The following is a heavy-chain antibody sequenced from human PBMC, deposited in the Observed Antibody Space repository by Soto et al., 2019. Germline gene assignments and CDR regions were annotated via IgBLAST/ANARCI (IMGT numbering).Heavy chain of an antibody. Sequence: PGASLKISCKGSGYSFTGYWISWVRQMPGKGLEWMERIDPSDSYTNYSPSFQGHVTISADKSISTAYLQWSSLKASDTAMYYCARRLSYYDFWSGYPPYYYGMDVWGQGTTVTVSS. J-gene: IGHJ6*02. CDR3: ARRLSYYDFWSGYPPYYYGMDV. D-gene: IGHD3-3*01. CDR2: IDPSDSYT. V-gene: IGHV5-10-1*01. CDR1: GYSFTGYW.